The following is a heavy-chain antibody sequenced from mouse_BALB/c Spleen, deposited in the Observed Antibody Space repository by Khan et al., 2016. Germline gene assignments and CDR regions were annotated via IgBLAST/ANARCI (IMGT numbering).Heavy chain of an antibody. CDR3: ARLRGSYYGNWCDY. Sequence: EVQLQESGPGLVKPSQTVSLTCTVTGTSITTGNYRWSWIRQFPGNKLEWIGYIYYSGTITYNPSLTSRTTITRDTSKNQFFLEMNPLTAEDTATYYCARLRGSYYGNWCDYWGQGTTLTVSA. V-gene: IGHV3-5*02. CDR2: IYYSGTI. CDR1: GTSITTGNYR. J-gene: IGHJ2*01. D-gene: IGHD2-10*01.